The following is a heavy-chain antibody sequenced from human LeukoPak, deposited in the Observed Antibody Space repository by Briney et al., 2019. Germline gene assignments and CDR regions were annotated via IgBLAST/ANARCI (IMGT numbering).Heavy chain of an antibody. CDR3: ATSQCGSDCYLAGDY. D-gene: IGHD2-21*02. V-gene: IGHV4-61*01. CDR2: IYYTGIT. Sequence: PSETLSLTCTVSGVSVSSGSYYWSWIRQHPGKGLEWIGYIYYTGITNYNPSLKSRVTISVDTSKNQFSLNLNSVTAADTAVYYCATSQCGSDCYLAGDYWGQGTLVTVSS. CDR1: GVSVSSGSYY. J-gene: IGHJ4*02.